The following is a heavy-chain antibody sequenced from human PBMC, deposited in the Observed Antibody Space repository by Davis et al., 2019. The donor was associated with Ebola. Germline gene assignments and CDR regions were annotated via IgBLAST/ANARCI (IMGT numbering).Heavy chain of an antibody. J-gene: IGHJ4*02. CDR2: LTSDGSAR. CDR1: GFTFSSYW. CDR3: ARREAGSIDY. Sequence: GESLKISCAGSGFTFSSYWMNWVRRPPGKGLVWVSALTSDGSARTYADSVRGRFTISRDNAKNTLYLEMNSLRVEDTGVYYCARREAGSIDYWGLGTPVTVSP. V-gene: IGHV3-74*01. D-gene: IGHD3-10*01.